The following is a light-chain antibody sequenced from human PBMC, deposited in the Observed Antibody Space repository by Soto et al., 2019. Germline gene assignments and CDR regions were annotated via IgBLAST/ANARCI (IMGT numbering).Light chain of an antibody. J-gene: IGKJ1*01. V-gene: IGKV1-5*01. CDR2: DAA. CDR1: QSISSW. CDR3: QHYISYSQA. Sequence: DIQMTQSPSTLSASVGDRVTITCRASQSISSWLAWYQQKPGKAPKLLISDAANLESGVPSRFSGSGSGTEFTLTISSLQPDDFATYYCQHYISYSQAFGQGTTVEIK.